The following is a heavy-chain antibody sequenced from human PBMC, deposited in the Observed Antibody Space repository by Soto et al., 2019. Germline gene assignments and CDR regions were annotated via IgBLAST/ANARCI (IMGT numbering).Heavy chain of an antibody. Sequence: PGGSLRLSCAASGFYFSGYWMHWVRQVPGKGLVWVSRINTDGSDTLYADSVKGRFTISRDNTKNTLYLQMSSLRAEDTAIYYCVRAAARGDSWGQGTQVTVSS. CDR3: VRAAARGDS. D-gene: IGHD6-13*01. V-gene: IGHV3-74*01. CDR1: GFYFSGYW. CDR2: INTDGSDT. J-gene: IGHJ4*02.